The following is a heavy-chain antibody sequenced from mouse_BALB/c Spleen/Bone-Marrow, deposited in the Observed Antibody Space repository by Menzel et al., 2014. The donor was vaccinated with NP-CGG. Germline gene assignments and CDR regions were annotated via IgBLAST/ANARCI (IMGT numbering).Heavy chain of an antibody. Sequence: EAKVVESGGGLVQPGDSLRLSCATSGFTFTDYYMNWVRQPPGKALEWLGFIRNKANGYTTEYSASVKGRFTISRDNSQSILYLQMNTLRAEDSATYYCARDRGLTYFDYWGQGTTLTVSS. CDR3: ARDRGLTYFDY. CDR1: GFTFTDYY. J-gene: IGHJ2*01. D-gene: IGHD2-4*01. V-gene: IGHV7-3*02. CDR2: IRNKANGYTT.